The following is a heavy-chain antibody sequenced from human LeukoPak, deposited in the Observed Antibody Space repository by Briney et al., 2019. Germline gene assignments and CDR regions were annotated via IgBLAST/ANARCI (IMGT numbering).Heavy chain of an antibody. D-gene: IGHD1-1*01. V-gene: IGHV3-23*01. CDR1: GFTFSSYA. CDR2: ISGSGGST. Sequence: PGGSLRLSCAASGFTFSSYAMSCVRQAPGKGLEWVSAISGSGGSTYYADSVKGRFTISRDNSKNTLYPQMNSLRAEDTAVYYCAKVPQLYHYYGMDVWGQGTTVTVSS. J-gene: IGHJ6*02. CDR3: AKVPQLYHYYGMDV.